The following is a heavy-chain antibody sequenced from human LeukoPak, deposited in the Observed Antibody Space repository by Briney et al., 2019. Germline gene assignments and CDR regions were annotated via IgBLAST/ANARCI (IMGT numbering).Heavy chain of an antibody. CDR2: MYYSGST. V-gene: IGHV4-39*01. CDR3: ARQAVLLWFGESRYNWFDP. D-gene: IGHD3-10*01. Sequence: SETLSLTCTVSGGSISSSSYYWGWIRQPPGKGLEWIGSMYYSGSTYYHPSLKSRVTISVDTSTNQFSLELRSVTAADTAVYYCARQAVLLWFGESRYNWFDPWGQGTLVTVSS. CDR1: GGSISSSSYY. J-gene: IGHJ5*02.